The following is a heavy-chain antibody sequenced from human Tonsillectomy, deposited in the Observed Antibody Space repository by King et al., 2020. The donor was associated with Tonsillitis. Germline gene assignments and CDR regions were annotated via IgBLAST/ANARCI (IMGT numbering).Heavy chain of an antibody. D-gene: IGHD2-15*01. V-gene: IGHV4-59*08. CDR1: GGSISSYY. CDR3: ARHERGCWFDY. J-gene: IGHJ4*02. Sequence: QLQESGPGLVKPSETLSLTCTVSGGSISSYYWSWIRQPPGKGLEWIGYIYYSGSTNYNPSLKSRVTISVDTSKNQFSLKLSSVTAADTAVYYCARHERGCWFDYWGQGTLVTVSS. CDR2: IYYSGST.